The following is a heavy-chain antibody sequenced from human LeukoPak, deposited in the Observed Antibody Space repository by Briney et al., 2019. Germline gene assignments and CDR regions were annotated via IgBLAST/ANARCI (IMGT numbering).Heavy chain of an antibody. CDR3: AKEDYSSGSYYFDY. CDR2: ISGYGDNT. J-gene: IGHJ4*02. CDR1: GFMFYSYA. V-gene: IGHV3-23*01. D-gene: IGHD6-19*01. Sequence: GGSLRPSCAASGFMFYSYAMSWVRQAPGKGLEWVLSISGYGDNTYYADSVKGRLTISRDNSKKTLYLQMNSLRAEDTAVYYCAKEDYSSGSYYFDYWGQGTLVTVSS.